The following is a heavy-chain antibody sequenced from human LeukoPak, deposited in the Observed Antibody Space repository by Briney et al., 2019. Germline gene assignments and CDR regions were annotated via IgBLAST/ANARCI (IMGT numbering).Heavy chain of an antibody. CDR2: IYYSGST. D-gene: IGHD3-10*01. CDR1: GGSISSGDYY. Sequence: PSETLSLTCTVSGGSISSGDYYWSWIRQPPGKGLEWIGYIYYSGSTYYNPSLKSRVTISVDTSKNQFSLKLSSVTAADTAVYYCARAGVGTMVRGVLRAFDIWGQGTMVTVSS. V-gene: IGHV4-30-4*08. CDR3: ARAGVGTMVRGVLRAFDI. J-gene: IGHJ3*02.